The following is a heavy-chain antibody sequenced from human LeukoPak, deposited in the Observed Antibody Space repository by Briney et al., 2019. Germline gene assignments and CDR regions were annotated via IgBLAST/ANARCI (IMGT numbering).Heavy chain of an antibody. CDR1: GGPISSGSYY. CDR2: IYTSGST. D-gene: IGHD4-11*01. V-gene: IGHV4-61*02. CDR3: ARDEGSYTGNAFDI. Sequence: PSQTLSLTCTVSGGPISSGSYYWSWIRQPAGKGLEWIGRIYTSGSTNYNPSLKSRVTISVDTSKNQFSLKLSSVTAADTAVYYCARDEGSYTGNAFDIWGQGTMVTVSS. J-gene: IGHJ3*02.